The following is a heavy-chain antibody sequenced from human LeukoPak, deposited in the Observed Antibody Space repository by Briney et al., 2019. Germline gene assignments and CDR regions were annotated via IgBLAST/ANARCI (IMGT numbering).Heavy chain of an antibody. J-gene: IGHJ4*02. V-gene: IGHV4-39*02. CDR2: IYYGGSP. D-gene: IGHD3-10*01. Sequence: TSSETLSLTCNVSGASITTTTNSWGWAWIRQRPGKGLEWIGSIYYGGSPYYTSSLKSRVTISVDSSKNQFSLKLASLTAADTAVYYCARDLGVWGSGSYFISYFDYWGQGTLVTVSS. CDR3: ARDLGVWGSGSYFISYFDY. CDR1: GASITTTTNS.